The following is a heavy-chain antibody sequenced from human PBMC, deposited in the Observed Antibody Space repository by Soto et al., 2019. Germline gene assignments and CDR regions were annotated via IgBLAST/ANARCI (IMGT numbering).Heavy chain of an antibody. CDR2: IGTAGDT. CDR1: GFTFSSYD. CDR3: ARAGKYCSSTSCYHYYGMDV. Sequence: PGGSLRLSCAASGFTFSSYDMHWVRQATGKGLEWVSAIGTAGDTYYPGSVKGRFTISRENAKNSLYLQMNSLRAGDTAVYYCARAGKYCSSTSCYHYYGMDVWAKGPRSPSP. D-gene: IGHD2-2*01. J-gene: IGHJ6*02. V-gene: IGHV3-13*01.